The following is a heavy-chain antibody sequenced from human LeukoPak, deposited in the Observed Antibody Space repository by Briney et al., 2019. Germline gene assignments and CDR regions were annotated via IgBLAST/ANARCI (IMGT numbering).Heavy chain of an antibody. CDR1: GFTFSSYE. CDR2: ISYDGINR. CDR3: ARAMGYDFFLDGFDP. D-gene: IGHD3-3*01. Sequence: PGGSLRLSCAASGFTFSSYEMNWVRQAPSKGLEWVALISYDGINRYYADSVKGRFTISRDTSKNTLYLQMNSLRAEDTAVYYCARAMGYDFFLDGFDPWGQGTLVTVSS. J-gene: IGHJ5*02. V-gene: IGHV3-30*01.